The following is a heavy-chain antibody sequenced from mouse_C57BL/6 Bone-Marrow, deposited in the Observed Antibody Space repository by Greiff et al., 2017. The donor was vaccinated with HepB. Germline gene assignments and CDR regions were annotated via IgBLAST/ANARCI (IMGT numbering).Heavy chain of an antibody. V-gene: IGHV1-54*01. CDR2: INPGSGGT. D-gene: IGHD2-5*01. CDR3: ARNSNYIAY. CDR1: GYAFTNYL. J-gene: IGHJ3*01. Sequence: QVQLKESGAELVRPGTSVKVSCKASGYAFTNYLIEWVKQRPGQGLEWIGVINPGSGGTNYNEKFKGKATLTADKSSSTAYMQLSSLTSEDSAVYFCARNSNYIAYWGQGTLVTVSA.